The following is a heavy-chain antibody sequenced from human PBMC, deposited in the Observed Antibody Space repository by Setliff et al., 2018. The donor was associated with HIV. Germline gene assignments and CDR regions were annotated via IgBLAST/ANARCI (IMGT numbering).Heavy chain of an antibody. D-gene: IGHD3-22*01. CDR2: IYPGDSDT. V-gene: IGHV5-51*01. Sequence: GASLKLSCKGSGYSFTSYGIGWGRQMPGKGLEWMGIIYPGDSDTRYSPSFQGQVTISADKSISTAYLQWSSLKASDTAMYYCARAVEDYYDSSGLPPYYYYGMDVWGQGTTVTVSS. J-gene: IGHJ6*02. CDR1: GYSFTSYG. CDR3: ARAVEDYYDSSGLPPYYYYGMDV.